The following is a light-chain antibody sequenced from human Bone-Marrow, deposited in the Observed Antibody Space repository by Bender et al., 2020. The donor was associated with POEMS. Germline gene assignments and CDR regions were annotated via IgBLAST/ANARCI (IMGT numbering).Light chain of an antibody. CDR3: QVWNSSSDFVI. J-gene: IGLJ2*01. CDR1: ALPKKY. Sequence: SYELTQPPSVSVSPGQTARITCSGDALPKKYAYWYQQKSGQAPVLVIYEDSKRPSGIPERFSGSNSENTATLTISRVEAGDEADYYCQVWNSSSDFVIFGGGTKLTVL. CDR2: EDS. V-gene: IGLV3-10*01.